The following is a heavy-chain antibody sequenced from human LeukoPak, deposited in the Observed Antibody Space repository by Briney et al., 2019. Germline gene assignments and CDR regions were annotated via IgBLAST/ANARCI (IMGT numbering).Heavy chain of an antibody. Sequence: GASVKVSCKASGGTFISYAISWVRQAPGQGLEWMGGIIPIFGTANYAQKFQGRVTITADESTSTAYMELSSLRSEDTAVYYCVSSTVLRYFDYWGQGTLVTVSS. CDR1: GGTFISYA. J-gene: IGHJ4*02. V-gene: IGHV1-69*13. D-gene: IGHD2-2*01. CDR2: IIPIFGTA. CDR3: VSSTVLRYFDY.